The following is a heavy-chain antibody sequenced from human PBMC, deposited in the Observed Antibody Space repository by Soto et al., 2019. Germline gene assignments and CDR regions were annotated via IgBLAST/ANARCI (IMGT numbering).Heavy chain of an antibody. CDR3: ARAKTYCSSTSCYAADY. J-gene: IGHJ4*02. Sequence: QVQLVQSGAEVKKPGSSVKVSCKASGGTFSSYTISWVRQAPGQGLEWMGRIIPILGIANYAQKFQGRVTITADKSTSTAYMELSSLRSGDTAVYYCARAKTYCSSTSCYAADYWGQGTLVTVSS. V-gene: IGHV1-69*02. D-gene: IGHD2-2*01. CDR2: IIPILGIA. CDR1: GGTFSSYT.